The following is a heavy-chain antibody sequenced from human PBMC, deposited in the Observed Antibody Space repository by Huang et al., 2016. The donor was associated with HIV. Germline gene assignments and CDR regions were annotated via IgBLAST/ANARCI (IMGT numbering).Heavy chain of an antibody. V-gene: IGHV4-59*11. D-gene: IGHD3-22*01. CDR1: GGSINNHY. Sequence: VQLQESGPGLVKPSETLSLTCSVSGGSINNHYWSWVRQPPGKGLEWFGSIYYSGGANYNPSLKSRVTISLDTSKNQFSLKLSSVTAADMAVYYCARSSLEYYFDSSGLGAFDIWGQGTMVTVSS. CDR2: IYYSGGA. CDR3: ARSSLEYYFDSSGLGAFDI. J-gene: IGHJ3*02.